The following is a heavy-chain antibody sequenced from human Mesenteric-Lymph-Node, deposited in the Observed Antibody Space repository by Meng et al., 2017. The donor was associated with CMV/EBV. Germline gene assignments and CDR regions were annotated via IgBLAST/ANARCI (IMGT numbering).Heavy chain of an antibody. CDR1: GYTFTSYG. CDR2: ISGYNGKT. Sequence: SCKASGYTFTSYGISWVRQAPGQGLEWMGWISGYNGKTNYAQKLQGRVTMTTDTSTSTAYMELRSLRSDDTAVYYCASYGGLEWSFDYWGQGTLVTVSS. CDR3: ASYGGLEWSFDY. D-gene: IGHD3-3*01. J-gene: IGHJ4*02. V-gene: IGHV1-18*01.